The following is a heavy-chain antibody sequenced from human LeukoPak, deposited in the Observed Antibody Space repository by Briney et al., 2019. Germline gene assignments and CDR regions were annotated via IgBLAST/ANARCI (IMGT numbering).Heavy chain of an antibody. D-gene: IGHD2-2*01. CDR3: ARDKYADDAFDI. V-gene: IGHV3-30*02. CDR2: IRYDGTNR. Sequence: GGSLRLSCAASGFTFSHFGMHWVRQAPGKGLEWVAFIRYDGTNRYYADLGKGRFTISRDNSKNTLYLQMNSLRAEDTAVYYCARDKYADDAFDIWGQGTMVTVSS. CDR1: GFTFSHFG. J-gene: IGHJ3*02.